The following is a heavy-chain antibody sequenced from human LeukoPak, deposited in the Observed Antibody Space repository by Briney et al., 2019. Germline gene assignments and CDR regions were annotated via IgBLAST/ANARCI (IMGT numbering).Heavy chain of an antibody. CDR3: ATNPTYGDYTDY. D-gene: IGHD4-17*01. J-gene: IGHJ4*02. Sequence: GGSLRLSCAASGFTFSNYAMNWVRQAPGKGLEWVSSISGGGTSTYYADSVKGRFTISRDNSKNALYLQMDTLRAEDTAVYYCATNPTYGDYTDYWGQGTLVTVSS. CDR2: ISGGGTST. CDR1: GFTFSNYA. V-gene: IGHV3-23*01.